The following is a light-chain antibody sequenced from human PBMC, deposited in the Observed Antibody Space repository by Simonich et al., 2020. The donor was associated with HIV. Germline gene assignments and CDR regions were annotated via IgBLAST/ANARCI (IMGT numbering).Light chain of an antibody. J-gene: IGKJ2*01. CDR1: QGIRND. V-gene: IGKV1-6*01. Sequence: AIQMTQSPSSLSASVGDRVNITCRASQGIRNDLGCYQQKPGKAPKLLIYAASTLPSGVPSRFSGSGSGTDFTLTISSLQPEDLATYYCLQDYNLYTFGQGTKLEIK. CDR2: AAS. CDR3: LQDYNLYT.